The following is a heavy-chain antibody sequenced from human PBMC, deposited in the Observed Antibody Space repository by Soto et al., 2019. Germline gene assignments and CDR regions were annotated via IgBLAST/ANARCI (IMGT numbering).Heavy chain of an antibody. V-gene: IGHV4-34*01. CDR2: INHSGST. CDR3: AVVLRFLEWLSDMDV. Sequence: SETLSLTCAVYGGSFSGYYWSWIRQPPGKGLEWIGEINHSGSTNYNPSLKSQVTISVDTSKNQFSLKLSSVTAADTAVYYCAVVLRFLEWLSDMDVWGKGTTVTVSS. J-gene: IGHJ6*03. CDR1: GGSFSGYY. D-gene: IGHD3-3*01.